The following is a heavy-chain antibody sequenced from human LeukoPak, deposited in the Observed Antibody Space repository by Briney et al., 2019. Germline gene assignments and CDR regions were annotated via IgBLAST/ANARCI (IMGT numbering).Heavy chain of an antibody. D-gene: IGHD3-10*01. CDR1: GGTFSSYA. V-gene: IGHV1-69*05. CDR2: IIPIFGTA. J-gene: IGHJ4*02. CDR3: ARDSGYYGSGSYSLFDY. Sequence: SVKVSCKASGGTFSSYAISWVRQAPGQGLEWVGGIIPIFGTANYAQKFQGRVTITTDESTSTAYMELSSLRSEDTAVYYCARDSGYYGSGSYSLFDYWGQGTLVTVSS.